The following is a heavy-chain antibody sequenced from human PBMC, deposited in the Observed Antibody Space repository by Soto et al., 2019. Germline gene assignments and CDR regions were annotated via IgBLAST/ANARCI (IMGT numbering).Heavy chain of an antibody. J-gene: IGHJ4*02. V-gene: IGHV1-18*01. D-gene: IGHD3-3*01. CDR1: GYTFTSYG. Sequence: GASVKVSCKASGYTFTSYGISWVRQAPGQGLEWMGWISAYNGNTNYAQKLQGRVTMTTDTSTSTAYMELRSLRSDDTAVYYCARDRPIFGVVSPGYWGKGTLVTVSS. CDR2: ISAYNGNT. CDR3: ARDRPIFGVVSPGY.